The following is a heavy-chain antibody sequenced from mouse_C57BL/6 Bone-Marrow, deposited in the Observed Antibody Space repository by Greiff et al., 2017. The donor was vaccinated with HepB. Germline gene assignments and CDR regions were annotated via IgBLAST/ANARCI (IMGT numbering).Heavy chain of an antibody. CDR3: GRGGIYYDFWFAY. J-gene: IGHJ3*01. V-gene: IGHV1-69*01. Sequence: QVQLQQPGAELVMPGASVKLSCKASGYTFTSYWMHWVKQRPGQGLEWIGEIDPSDSYTNYNQKFKGKSTLTVDKSSSTAYMQLSSLTSEDSAVYYRGRGGIYYDFWFAYWGQGTLVTVSA. D-gene: IGHD2-4*01. CDR2: IDPSDSYT. CDR1: GYTFTSYW.